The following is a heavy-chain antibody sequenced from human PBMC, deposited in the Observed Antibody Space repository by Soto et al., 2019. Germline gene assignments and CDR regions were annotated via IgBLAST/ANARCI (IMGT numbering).Heavy chain of an antibody. D-gene: IGHD6-19*01. V-gene: IGHV4-59*01. CDR1: GGSISSYY. J-gene: IGHJ4*02. CDR3: AREDSSGWSGPFDY. CDR2: IYYSGST. Sequence: QVQLQESGPGLVKPSETLSLTCTVSGGSISSYYWSWIRQPPGKGLEWIGYIYYSGSTNYNPSLKSRVTISVDTSKNQFSLKLSSVTAADTAVYYCAREDSSGWSGPFDYWGQGTLVTVSS.